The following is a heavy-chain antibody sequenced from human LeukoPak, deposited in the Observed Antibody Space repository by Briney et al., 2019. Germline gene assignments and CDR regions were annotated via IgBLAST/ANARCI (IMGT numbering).Heavy chain of an antibody. CDR2: IRSSSSTI. J-gene: IGHJ4*02. D-gene: IGHD3-22*01. CDR1: GFTFSSYS. V-gene: IGHV3-48*01. CDR3: ARDYYDSSVYYFDY. Sequence: PGGSLRLSCAASGFTFSSYSMNWVRQAPGKGLEWVSYIRSSSSTIYYADSVKGRFTISRDNAKNSLYLQMNSLRAEDTAVYYCARDYYDSSVYYFDYWGQGSLVTVSS.